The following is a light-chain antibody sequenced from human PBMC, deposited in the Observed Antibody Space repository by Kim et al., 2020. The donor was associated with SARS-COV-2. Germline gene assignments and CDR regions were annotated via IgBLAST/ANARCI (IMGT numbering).Light chain of an antibody. J-gene: IGKJ1*01. Sequence: GDRVTITCRVSQSISSWLAWYQQKPGKAPKLLIYDASSLESGVPSRFSGSGSGTEFTLTISSLQPDDFATYYCQQYNSYSQTFGQGTKV. CDR2: DAS. V-gene: IGKV1-5*01. CDR3: QQYNSYSQT. CDR1: QSISSW.